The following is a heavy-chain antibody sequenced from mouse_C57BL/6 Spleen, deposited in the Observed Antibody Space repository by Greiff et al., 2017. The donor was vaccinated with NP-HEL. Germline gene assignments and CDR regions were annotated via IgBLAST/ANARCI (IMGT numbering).Heavy chain of an antibody. CDR1: GYTFTSYW. V-gene: IGHV1-64*01. J-gene: IGHJ4*01. Sequence: QVQLQQPGAELVKPGASVKLSCKASGYTFTSYWMHWVKQRPGQGLEWIGMIHPNSGSTNYNEKFKSKATLPVDKSSSTAYMQLSSLTSEDSAVYYCARSPIYYGNYFYSMDYWGQGTSVTVSS. D-gene: IGHD2-1*01. CDR2: IHPNSGST. CDR3: ARSPIYYGNYFYSMDY.